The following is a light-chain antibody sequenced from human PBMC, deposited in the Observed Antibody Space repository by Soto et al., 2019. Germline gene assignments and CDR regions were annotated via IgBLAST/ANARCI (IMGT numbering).Light chain of an antibody. CDR2: LDSDGSH. CDR1: SGHSSYA. CDR3: QPWGTGIHVV. Sequence: QAVVTQSPSASASLGASVKLTCTLSSGHSSYAIAWHQQQPEKGPRYLMKLDSDGSHTKGDAIPDRFSGSSSGAERYLTISSLQPEDEADYYCQPWGTGIHVVFGGGTKVTVL. V-gene: IGLV4-69*01. J-gene: IGLJ2*01.